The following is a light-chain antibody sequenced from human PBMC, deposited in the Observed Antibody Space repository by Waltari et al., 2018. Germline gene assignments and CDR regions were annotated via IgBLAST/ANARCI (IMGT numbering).Light chain of an antibody. CDR1: QSVLYSSNNKNY. V-gene: IGKV4-1*01. CDR2: WAS. CDR3: QQYYSSLRT. J-gene: IGKJ1*01. Sequence: DIVMTQSPDSLAVSLGERATINCKSSQSVLYSSNNKNYLAWYQQKPGQPPNLLIYWASTRESGVPDRFSGGGSGTDFTLTISSLQAEDVAVYYCQQYYSSLRTFGQGTKVEIK.